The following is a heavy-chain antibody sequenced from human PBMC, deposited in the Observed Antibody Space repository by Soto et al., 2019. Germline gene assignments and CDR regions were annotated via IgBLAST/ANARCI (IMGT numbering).Heavy chain of an antibody. V-gene: IGHV4-30-2*01. CDR3: ARGRGYYDSSGPIDP. CDR2: IYHSGST. J-gene: IGHJ5*02. CDR1: GGSISSGGYS. Sequence: SETLSLTCAVSGGSISSGGYSWSWIRQPPGKGLEGIGYIYHSGSTYYNPSLKSRVTISVDRSKNQFSLKLSSVTAADTAVYYCARGRGYYDSSGPIDPWGQGTLVTVS. D-gene: IGHD3-22*01.